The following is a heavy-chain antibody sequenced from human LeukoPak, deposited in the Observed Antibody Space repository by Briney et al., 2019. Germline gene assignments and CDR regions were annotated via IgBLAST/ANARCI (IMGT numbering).Heavy chain of an antibody. J-gene: IGHJ6*02. CDR3: ARAGFYYGMDV. Sequence: SETLSLTCAVYGGSFSGYYWSWIRQPPGNGLEWIGEINHSGSTNYNPSLKSRVTISVDTSKNQFSLKLSSVTAADTAVYYCARAGFYYGMDVWGQGTTVTVSS. CDR1: GGSFSGYY. V-gene: IGHV4-34*01. CDR2: INHSGST.